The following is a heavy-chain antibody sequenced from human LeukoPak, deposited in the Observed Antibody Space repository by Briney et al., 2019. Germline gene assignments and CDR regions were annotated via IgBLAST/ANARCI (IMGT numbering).Heavy chain of an antibody. J-gene: IGHJ4*02. D-gene: IGHD6-13*01. CDR2: IYYSGGT. V-gene: IGHV4-59*08. CDR1: GGSVTSYY. Sequence: PSETLSLTCTVSGGSVTSYYCNWVRQPPGRGLEWIGYIYYSGGTNYNPSLESRVTISLGTAKNQFSLKLRSVTAEDTAVYYCATTGATSPSSASWFNIEYWGQGTLVPVSS. CDR3: ATTGATSPSSASWFNIEY.